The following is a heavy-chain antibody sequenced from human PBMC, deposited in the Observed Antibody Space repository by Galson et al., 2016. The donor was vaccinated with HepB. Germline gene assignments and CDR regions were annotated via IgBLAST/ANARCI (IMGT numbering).Heavy chain of an antibody. Sequence: SLRLSCAASGFTSSSYGMHWVRQAPGKGLEWVAVMSYDESSSYYADSVKGRFTISRDNSKNTLYLQMSSLKTEDTAVYYCARGMAPWGYWGQGTLVTVSS. CDR1: GFTSSSYG. D-gene: IGHD5-24*01. J-gene: IGHJ4*02. CDR2: MSYDESSS. V-gene: IGHV3-30*03. CDR3: ARGMAPWGY.